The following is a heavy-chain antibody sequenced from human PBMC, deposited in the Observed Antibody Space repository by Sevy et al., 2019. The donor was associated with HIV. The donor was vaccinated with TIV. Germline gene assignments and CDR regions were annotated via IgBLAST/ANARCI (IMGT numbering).Heavy chain of an antibody. CDR2: ISSSGSTK. D-gene: IGHD3-3*01. CDR3: ARTTFGVNNWFDP. V-gene: IGHV3-11*01. CDR1: GFTFSDYY. Sequence: GGSLRLSCAASGFTFSDYYMSWIRQAPGKGLEWVSYISSSGSTKYYADSVKGRFTISRDNAKNSLYLQMNSLRAEDTAVYYCARTTFGVNNWFDPWGQGTLVTVSS. J-gene: IGHJ5*02.